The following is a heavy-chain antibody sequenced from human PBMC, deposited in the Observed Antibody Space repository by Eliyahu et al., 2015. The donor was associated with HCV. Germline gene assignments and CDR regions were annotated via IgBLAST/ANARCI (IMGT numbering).Heavy chain of an antibody. CDR3: ARVGNTAMVTDY. J-gene: IGHJ4*02. CDR2: INHSGST. Sequence: QVQLQQWGAGLLKPSETLSLTCAVYGGSFSGYYWSWIRQPPGKGLEWIGEINHSGSTNYNPSLKSRVTISVDTSKNQFSLKLSSVTAADTAVYYCARVGNTAMVTDYWGQGTLVTVSS. CDR1: GGSFSGYY. D-gene: IGHD5-18*01. V-gene: IGHV4-34*01.